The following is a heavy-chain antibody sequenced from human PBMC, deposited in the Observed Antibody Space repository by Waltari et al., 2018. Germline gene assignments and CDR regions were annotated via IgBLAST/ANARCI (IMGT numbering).Heavy chain of an antibody. V-gene: IGHV1-69*08. J-gene: IGHJ5*02. CDR1: GGTFSSYA. Sequence: QVQLVQSGAEVKKPGSSVKVSCKASGGTFSSYAISWVRQAPGQGLEWMGRIIPIFCTANYAQKFQGRVTITADKSTSTAYMELSSLRSEDTAVYYCARDGIYGSGSYPNWFDPWGQGTLVTVSS. CDR3: ARDGIYGSGSYPNWFDP. CDR2: IIPIFCTA. D-gene: IGHD3-10*01.